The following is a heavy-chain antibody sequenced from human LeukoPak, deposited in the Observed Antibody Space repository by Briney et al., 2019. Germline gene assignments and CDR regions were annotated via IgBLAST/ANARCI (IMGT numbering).Heavy chain of an antibody. CDR3: AKDLYSSTWYGWFDP. CDR2: INQDGGEE. J-gene: IGHJ5*02. D-gene: IGHD6-13*01. CDR1: GFTFSIYW. Sequence: GGSLRLSCAASGFTFSIYWMSWVRQAPGKGLEWVANINQDGGEEYYVDSLKGRFTISRDNSKNTLYLQMNSLRADDTAVYYCAKDLYSSTWYGWFDPWGQGTLVTVSS. V-gene: IGHV3-7*04.